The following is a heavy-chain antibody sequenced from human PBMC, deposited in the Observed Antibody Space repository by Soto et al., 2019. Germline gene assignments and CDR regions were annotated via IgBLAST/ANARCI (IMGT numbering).Heavy chain of an antibody. Sequence: EVQLVQSGGGLVQPGGSLRLSCAASRLTFSNYALTWVRQAPGKGLEWVSTISGSGGNTYYADSVRGRFIISRDNPKNTLFLQLASLRADDTAVYYCAKVKDSVVESAFIVGHGYFDYWGQGILVTVSP. CDR2: ISGSGGNT. CDR3: AKVKDSVVESAFIVGHGYFDY. V-gene: IGHV3-23*04. J-gene: IGHJ4*02. CDR1: RLTFSNYA. D-gene: IGHD2-2*01.